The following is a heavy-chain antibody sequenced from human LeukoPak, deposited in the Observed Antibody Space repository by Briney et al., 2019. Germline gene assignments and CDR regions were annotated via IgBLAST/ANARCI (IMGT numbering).Heavy chain of an antibody. V-gene: IGHV4-38-2*01. CDR3: ARTLEGLWIVDY. Sequence: PSETLSLTCAVSGYSISSGYYWGWIRQPPGKGLEWIGSIYHSGSTYYNPSLKSRVTISVDTSKNQFSLKLSSVTAADTAVYYCARTLEGLWIVDYWGQGTLVTVSS. CDR1: GYSISSGYY. D-gene: IGHD3-10*01. J-gene: IGHJ4*02. CDR2: IYHSGST.